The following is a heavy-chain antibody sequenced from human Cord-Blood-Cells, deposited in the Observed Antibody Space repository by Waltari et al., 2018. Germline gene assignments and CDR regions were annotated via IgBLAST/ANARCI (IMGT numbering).Heavy chain of an antibody. D-gene: IGHD6-13*01. J-gene: IGHJ4*02. CDR1: GFTFSNAW. V-gene: IGHV3-15*01. Sequence: EVQLVESGGGLVKPGGSLRLSCAASGFTFSNAWLSCVRQAPGKGLEWVGRIKSKTDGGTTDYAVPVKGRFTISRDDSKNTLYLQMNSLKTEDTAVYYCTTKAIAAAGNDYWGQGTLVTVSS. CDR3: TTKAIAAAGNDY. CDR2: IKSKTDGGTT.